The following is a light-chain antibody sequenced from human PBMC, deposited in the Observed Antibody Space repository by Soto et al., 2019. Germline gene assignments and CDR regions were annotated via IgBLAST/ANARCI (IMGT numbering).Light chain of an antibody. V-gene: IGLV2-8*01. CDR2: EVT. CDR1: SSDVGGYNS. J-gene: IGLJ3*02. CDR3: SSSAGSNNVL. Sequence: QSALTQPPSASGSPGQSVTISCTGTSSDVGGYNSVSWYQQHPGKAPKVMIYEVTKRPSGVPDRFSGSKSGNTASLTVSGLEAEEDADYYCSSSAGSNNVLFGGGTKLTVL.